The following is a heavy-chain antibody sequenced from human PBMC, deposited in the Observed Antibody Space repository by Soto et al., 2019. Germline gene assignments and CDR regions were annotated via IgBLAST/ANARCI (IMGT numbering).Heavy chain of an antibody. J-gene: IGHJ4*02. CDR3: ARDVVRSTAGDS. V-gene: IGHV1-69*01. Sequence: QLQLVQSGTEVKEPGSSVKVCCKASGGTFSTSSFVWVRQGPGQGLEWMGGIIPIFTRTNFAQKFQGRVTFSADESTRTTYMELRSLTSEDTAIYYCARDVVRSTAGDSWGQGTLVTVSS. CDR1: GGTFSTSS. D-gene: IGHD2-15*01. CDR2: IIPIFTRT.